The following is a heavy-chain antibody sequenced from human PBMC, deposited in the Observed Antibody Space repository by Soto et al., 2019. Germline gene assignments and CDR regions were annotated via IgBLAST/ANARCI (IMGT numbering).Heavy chain of an antibody. Sequence: SATLSLTCTVSGGSISSSSYYWGWIRQPPGKRLEWIGSIYYSGSNYYNPSLKSRVSISVDTSKNQFSLNLSSVTAADSAVYFCARQTRGTGTTIGYWGQGTLVTVSS. CDR1: GGSISSSSYY. V-gene: IGHV4-39*01. D-gene: IGHD1-7*01. CDR3: ARQTRGTGTTIGY. J-gene: IGHJ4*02. CDR2: IYYSGSN.